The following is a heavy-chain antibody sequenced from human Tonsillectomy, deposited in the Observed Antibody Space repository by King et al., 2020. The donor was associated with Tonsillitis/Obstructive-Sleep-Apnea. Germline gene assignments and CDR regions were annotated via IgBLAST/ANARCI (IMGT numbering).Heavy chain of an antibody. CDR3: AREREYYYDTSGYYSYWYFDL. J-gene: IGHJ2*01. CDR2: IYPGDSNT. D-gene: IGHD3-22*01. Sequence: KLVQSGAEVKKPGESLKISCKASGYSFASYWIGWVRQMPGKGLEWMGIIYPGDSNTRYSPSFQGQVTSSADRSTSTAYLQWSSLKASDTAMYYCAREREYYYDTSGYYSYWYFDLWGRGSLVTVSS. CDR1: GYSFASYW. V-gene: IGHV5-51*01.